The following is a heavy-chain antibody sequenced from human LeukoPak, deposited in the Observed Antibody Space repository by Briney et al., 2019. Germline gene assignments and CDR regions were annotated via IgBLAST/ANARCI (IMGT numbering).Heavy chain of an antibody. CDR1: GFTFSGYA. J-gene: IGHJ4*02. CDR2: ISYDGSNK. V-gene: IGHV3-30-3*01. Sequence: GRSLRLSCAASGFTFSGYAMHWVRQAPGKGLEWVAVISYDGSNKYYADSVKGRFTISRDNSKNTLYLQMNSLRAEDTAVYYCARATYYYDSSGYYYTYYFDYWGQGTLVTVSS. D-gene: IGHD3-22*01. CDR3: ARATYYYDSSGYYYTYYFDY.